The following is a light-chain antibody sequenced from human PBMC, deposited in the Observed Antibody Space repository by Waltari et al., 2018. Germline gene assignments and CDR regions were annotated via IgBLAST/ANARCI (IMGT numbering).Light chain of an antibody. CDR1: RRDVGVHKY. CDR2: DVR. CDR3: CSYAGSYV. V-gene: IGLV2-11*01. J-gene: IGLJ2*01. Sequence: QSALTHPRSVSGYPGQPVPISCTGTRRDVGVHKYVSWYQQHPGKAPKPMIHDVRKRPSGLPDGVSGSKSGNTASLTISGLQAEDETDYYCCSYAGSYVFGGGTKLT.